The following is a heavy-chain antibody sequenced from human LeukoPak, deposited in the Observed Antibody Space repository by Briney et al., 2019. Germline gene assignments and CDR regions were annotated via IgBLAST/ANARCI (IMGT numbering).Heavy chain of an antibody. Sequence: AGGSLRLSCAASGFTFSSYAMHWVRQAPGKGLEYVSAISSNGGSTYYANSVKGRFTISRDNSKNTLYLQMGSLRAEDMAVYYCARAGSSDAFDIWGQGTMVTVSS. V-gene: IGHV3-64*01. CDR2: ISSNGGST. J-gene: IGHJ3*02. D-gene: IGHD3-10*01. CDR3: ARAGSSDAFDI. CDR1: GFTFSSYA.